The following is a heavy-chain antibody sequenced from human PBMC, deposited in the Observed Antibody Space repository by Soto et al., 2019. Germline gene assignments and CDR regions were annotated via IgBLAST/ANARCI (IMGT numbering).Heavy chain of an antibody. CDR3: ERLAGYCSTNGCHGDYAMDV. J-gene: IGHJ6*02. V-gene: IGHV4-39*01. CDR1: GGSINSRSYS. CDR2: IYNNENP. D-gene: IGHD2-2*01. Sequence: QLQLQESGPGLLKPSETLSLTCSVSGGSINSRSYSWGWIRQPPVKWLEWIGTIYNNENPNYNPSLKSPVILSVDTSKNQFSLRLTSVTAADTAVYYCERLAGYCSTNGCHGDYAMDVWGQGTTVTVSS.